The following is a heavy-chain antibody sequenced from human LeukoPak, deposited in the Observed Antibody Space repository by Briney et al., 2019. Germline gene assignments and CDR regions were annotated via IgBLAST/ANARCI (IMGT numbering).Heavy chain of an antibody. CDR1: GYTFTSYY. D-gene: IGHD3-16*01. CDR2: INPSGGST. Sequence: ASVKVSCNASGYTFTSYYMHWVRQAPGQGLEWMGIINPSGGSTSYAQKFRGRVTMTRDTSTSTVYMELSSLRSEDTAVYYCARDRLMGTFDYWGQGTLVTVSS. CDR3: ARDRLMGTFDY. J-gene: IGHJ4*02. V-gene: IGHV1-46*01.